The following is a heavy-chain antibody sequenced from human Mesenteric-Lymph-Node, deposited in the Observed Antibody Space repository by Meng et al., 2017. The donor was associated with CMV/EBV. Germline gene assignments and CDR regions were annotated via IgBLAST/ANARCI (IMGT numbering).Heavy chain of an antibody. CDR2: ISGSGGST. Sequence: ASGLTFSSYAMSWVRQAPGKGLEWVSAISGSGGSTYYADSVKGRFTISRDNSKNTLYLQMNSLRAEDTAVYYCAKRPNYYGSGTTDYWGQGTLVTVSS. J-gene: IGHJ4*02. V-gene: IGHV3-23*01. CDR1: GLTFSSYA. D-gene: IGHD3-10*01. CDR3: AKRPNYYGSGTTDY.